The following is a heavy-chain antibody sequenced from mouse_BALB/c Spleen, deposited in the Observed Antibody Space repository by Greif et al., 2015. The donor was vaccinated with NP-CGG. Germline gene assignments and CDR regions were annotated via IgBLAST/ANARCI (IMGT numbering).Heavy chain of an antibody. CDR3: ARSDYDGDYYAMDY. CDR2: ISSGSGTI. CDR1: GFTFSSFG. D-gene: IGHD2-4*01. Sequence: EVKLMESGGGLVQPGGSRKLSCAASGFTFSSFGMHWVRQAPEKGLEWVAYISSGSGTIYYADTVKGRFTISRDNPKNTLFLQMTSLRSEDTAMYYCARSDYDGDYYAMDYWGQGTSVTVSS. V-gene: IGHV5-17*02. J-gene: IGHJ4*01.